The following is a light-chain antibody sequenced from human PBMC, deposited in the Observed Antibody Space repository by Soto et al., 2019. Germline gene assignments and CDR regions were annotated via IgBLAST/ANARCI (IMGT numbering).Light chain of an antibody. CDR2: TDD. CDR1: SSNIGSNT. V-gene: IGLV1-44*01. CDR3: AALDDSLDGWV. Sequence: QSVLTQPPSASGTPGQRVTISCSGSSSNIGSNTVNWYQQFPGTAPKLLIYTDDQRPSGVPDRFSGSKSGTSASLAISGLQSEDESDYYCAALDDSLDGWVFGGGTKLTVL. J-gene: IGLJ3*02.